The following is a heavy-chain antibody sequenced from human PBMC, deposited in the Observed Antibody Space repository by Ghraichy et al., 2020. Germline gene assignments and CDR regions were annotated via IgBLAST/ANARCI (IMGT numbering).Heavy chain of an antibody. CDR1: GFTFSSYA. V-gene: IGHV3-23*01. J-gene: IGHJ6*02. D-gene: IGHD3-3*01. Sequence: GGSLRLSCAASGFTFSSYAMSWVRQAPGKGLEWVSAISGSGGSTYYADSVKGRFTISRDNFKNTLYLQMNSLRAEDTAVYYCAKASPLFWSGYYYYYYGMDVWGQGTTVTVSS. CDR2: ISGSGGST. CDR3: AKASPLFWSGYYYYYYGMDV.